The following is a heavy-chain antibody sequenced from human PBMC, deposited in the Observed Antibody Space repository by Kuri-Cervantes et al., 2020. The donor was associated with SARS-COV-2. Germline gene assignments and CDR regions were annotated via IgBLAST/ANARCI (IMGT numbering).Heavy chain of an antibody. CDR2: IIPIFGTA. J-gene: IGHJ6*03. D-gene: IGHD4-11*01. CDR3: ARERTTVTTWGLLNDLYYYYYYMDV. V-gene: IGHV1-69*13. CDR1: GGTFSSYA. Sequence: SVKVSCKASGGTFSSYAISWVRQAPGQGLEWMGGIIPIFGTANYAQKFQGRVTITADESTSTAYMELSSLRSEDTAVYYCARERTTVTTWGLLNDLYYYYYYMDVWGKGTTVTVSS.